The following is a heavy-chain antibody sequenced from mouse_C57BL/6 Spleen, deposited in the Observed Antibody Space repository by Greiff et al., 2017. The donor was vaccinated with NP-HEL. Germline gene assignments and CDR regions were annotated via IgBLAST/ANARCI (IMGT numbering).Heavy chain of an antibody. CDR3: ARDVYYYGSSHWYFDV. CDR1: GYSITSGYY. Sequence: EVQLQESGPGLVKPSQSLSLTCSVTGYSITSGYYWNWIRQFPGNQLEWMGYISYDGSNNYNPSLKNLISITRDTSKNQFFLKLNSVTTEDTATYYCARDVYYYGSSHWYFDVWGTGTTVTVSS. V-gene: IGHV3-6*01. D-gene: IGHD1-1*01. CDR2: ISYDGSN. J-gene: IGHJ1*03.